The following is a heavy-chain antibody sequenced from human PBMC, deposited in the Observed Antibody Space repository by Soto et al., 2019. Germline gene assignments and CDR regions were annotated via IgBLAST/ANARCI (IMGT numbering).Heavy chain of an antibody. CDR3: ARQSSGYYSYDAFDI. CDR2: ISAYNGNT. J-gene: IGHJ3*02. Sequence: EASVKVSCKASGYTFTSYGISWVRQAPGQGLEWMGWISAYNGNTNYAQKLQGRVTMTTDTSTSTAYMELRSLRSDDTAVYYCARQSSGYYSYDAFDIWGQGTMVTVSS. CDR1: GYTFTSYG. V-gene: IGHV1-18*01. D-gene: IGHD3-22*01.